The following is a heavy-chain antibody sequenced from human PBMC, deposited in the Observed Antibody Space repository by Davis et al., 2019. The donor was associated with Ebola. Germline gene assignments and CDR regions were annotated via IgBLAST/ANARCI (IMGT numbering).Heavy chain of an antibody. J-gene: IGHJ6*03. CDR3: ARGHYDFWSGYSPTYYYYYMDV. D-gene: IGHD3-3*01. V-gene: IGHV4-59*01. CDR2: IYYSGST. CDR1: GGSFSGYY. Sequence: PSETLSLTCAVYGGSFSGYYWSWIRQPPGKGLEWIGYIYYSGSTNYNPSLKSRVTISVDTSKNQFSLKLSSVTAADTAVYYCARGHYDFWSGYSPTYYYYYMDVWGKGTTVTVSS.